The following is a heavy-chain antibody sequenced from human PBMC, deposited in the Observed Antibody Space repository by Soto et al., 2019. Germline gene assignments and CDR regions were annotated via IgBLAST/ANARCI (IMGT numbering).Heavy chain of an antibody. J-gene: IGHJ4*02. V-gene: IGHV3-23*01. D-gene: IGHD6-19*01. CDR3: AKEGEHSSGWANFDY. CDR1: GFTFSNYA. CDR2: ISGSGGDT. Sequence: GGSLRLSCAASGFTFSNYAMNWVRQGPGKGPEWVSSISGSGGDTHYTNSVKGRFTISRDNSKNTLYLQMNSLRAEDTAVYYCAKEGEHSSGWANFDYWGQGTLVTVSS.